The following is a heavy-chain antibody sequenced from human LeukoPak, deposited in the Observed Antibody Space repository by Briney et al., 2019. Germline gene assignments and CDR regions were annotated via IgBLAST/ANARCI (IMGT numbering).Heavy chain of an antibody. D-gene: IGHD2-15*01. J-gene: IGHJ4*02. CDR1: GGSISSGDYY. CDR3: ARDYPSGGSWILGY. Sequence: PSQTLSLTCTVSGGSISSGDYYWSWIRQPPGKGLEWIAYIYYSGSTYYNPSLKSRVTISVDTSKNQFSLKLSSVTAADTAVYYCARDYPSGGSWILGYWGQGTLVTVSS. V-gene: IGHV4-30-4*08. CDR2: IYYSGST.